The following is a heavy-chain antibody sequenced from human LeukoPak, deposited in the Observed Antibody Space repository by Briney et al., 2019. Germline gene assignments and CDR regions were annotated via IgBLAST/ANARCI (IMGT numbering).Heavy chain of an antibody. J-gene: IGHJ6*02. CDR1: GYTFGSQW. D-gene: IGHD3-16*01. Sequence: GESLKISCQGSGYTFGSQWIGWVRQMSGKGLEWMGIIYPGDSHTIYSPSFQGQVSISADKSINTAYLQWSSLKASDTAMYYCGRVQSLGNGVDVWGQGTTVTVSS. CDR3: GRVQSLGNGVDV. CDR2: IYPGDSHT. V-gene: IGHV5-51*01.